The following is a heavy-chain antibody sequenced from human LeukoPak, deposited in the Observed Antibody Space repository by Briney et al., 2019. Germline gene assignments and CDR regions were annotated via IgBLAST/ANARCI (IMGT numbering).Heavy chain of an antibody. J-gene: IGHJ4*02. D-gene: IGHD4-23*01. V-gene: IGHV3-74*01. CDR1: GFTFSSYW. CDR3: ARGRPHGNDY. Sequence: GGSLRLSGAASGFTFSSYWMNWVRQAPGKGLVWVSRIASDGGSTTYADSVKGRFSISRDNAKDTLYLQMNSLRVEDTAVYYCARGRPHGNDYWGQGTLVTVSS. CDR2: IASDGGST.